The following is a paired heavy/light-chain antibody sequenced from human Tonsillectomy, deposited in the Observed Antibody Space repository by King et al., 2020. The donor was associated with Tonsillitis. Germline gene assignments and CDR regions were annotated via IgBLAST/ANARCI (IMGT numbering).Light chain of an antibody. CDR2: EAS. Sequence: DFQMTQSPSSLSASVGDRVTITCRASQDISNYLAWYHQKPGKVPKLLIYEASTLQSGVPSRFSGSGSGTDFTLTISSLQPEDVATYYCQKYNSAPWTFGQGTKVEIK. V-gene: IGKV1-27*01. J-gene: IGKJ1*01. CDR3: QKYNSAPWT. CDR1: QDISNY.
Heavy chain of an antibody. CDR1: GFTFSSYW. D-gene: IGHD2-15*01. Sequence: EVQLVQSGGGLVQPGGSLRLSCAASGFTFSSYWMFWVRQAPGKGLEWVSWINSDGRSTTYADSVKGRFTISRDNVKKTLYLQMSSLRADDAAVYFCARGGLWDIDVIYPLPLDPWGQGTLVTVSS. J-gene: IGHJ5*02. V-gene: IGHV3-74*03. CDR3: ARGGLWDIDVIYPLPLDP. CDR2: INSDGRST.